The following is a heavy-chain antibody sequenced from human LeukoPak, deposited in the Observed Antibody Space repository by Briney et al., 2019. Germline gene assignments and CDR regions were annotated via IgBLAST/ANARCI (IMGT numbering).Heavy chain of an antibody. V-gene: IGHV4-59*01. CDR3: ARVVYSSYDFRGAMDV. D-gene: IGHD5-12*01. CDR1: GGSISSYY. J-gene: IGHJ6*03. CDR2: IYYTGST. Sequence: KPSETLSLTCTISGGSISSYYWSWIRQPPGKGLEWIGYIYYTGSTNHNPSLKSRVTISVDTSKNQFSLKLSSVTAADTAVYCCARVVYSSYDFRGAMDVWGKGTTVTVSS.